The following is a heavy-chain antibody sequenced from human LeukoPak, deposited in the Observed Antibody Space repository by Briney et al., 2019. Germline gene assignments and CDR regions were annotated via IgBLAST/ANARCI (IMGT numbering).Heavy chain of an antibody. J-gene: IGHJ4*02. CDR2: IWYDGSNK. CDR3: ARAQSVEMATITYY. CDR1: GFTFSSYG. V-gene: IGHV3-33*01. Sequence: PGGSLRLSCAASGFTFSSYGMHWVRQAPGKGLEWVAVIWYDGSNKYYADSVKGRFTISRDNSKNTPYLQMNSLRAEDTAVYYCARAQSVEMATITYYWGQGTLVTVSS. D-gene: IGHD5-24*01.